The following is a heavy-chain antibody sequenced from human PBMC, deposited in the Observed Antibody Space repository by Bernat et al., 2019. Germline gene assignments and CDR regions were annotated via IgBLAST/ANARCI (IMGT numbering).Heavy chain of an antibody. CDR3: ARAAGYGGNFYFDY. Sequence: QVQLQESGPGLVKPSETLSLTCTVSGGSISSYYWSWIRQTPGKGLEWIGYIYYSGSTNYNPSLKSRVTISVDTSKNQFSLKLSSVTAADTAVYYCARAAGYGGNFYFDYWGQGTLVTVSS. V-gene: IGHV4-59*01. CDR2: IYYSGST. D-gene: IGHD4-23*01. CDR1: GGSISSYY. J-gene: IGHJ4*02.